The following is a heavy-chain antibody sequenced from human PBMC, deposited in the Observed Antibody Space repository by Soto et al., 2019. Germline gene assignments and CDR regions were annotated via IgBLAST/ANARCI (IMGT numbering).Heavy chain of an antibody. Sequence: GGSLRLSCAASGFTFSNFAMSWVRHAPGKGLEWVSEITGSTGTTYYADSVKGRFVISRDNSKNTLHLQMNSLRAEDTAVYYCAKDTSSPPYHLDVWGKGTTVTVSS. V-gene: IGHV3-23*01. J-gene: IGHJ6*03. CDR2: ITGSTGTT. D-gene: IGHD2-2*01. CDR1: GFTFSNFA. CDR3: AKDTSSPPYHLDV.